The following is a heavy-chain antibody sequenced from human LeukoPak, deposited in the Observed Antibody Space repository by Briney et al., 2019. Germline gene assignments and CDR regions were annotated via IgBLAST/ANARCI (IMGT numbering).Heavy chain of an antibody. CDR2: IDWDDDK. CDR3: ARIRVGAGLYYYYGMDV. J-gene: IGHJ6*02. CDR1: GGSISTYYW. V-gene: IGHV2-70*11. D-gene: IGHD1-26*01. Sequence: TLSLTCTVSGGSISTYYWSWIRQPPGKALEWLARIDWDDDKYYSTSLKTRLTISKDTSKNQVVLTMTNMDPVDTATYYCARIRVGAGLYYYYGMDVWGQGTTVTVSS.